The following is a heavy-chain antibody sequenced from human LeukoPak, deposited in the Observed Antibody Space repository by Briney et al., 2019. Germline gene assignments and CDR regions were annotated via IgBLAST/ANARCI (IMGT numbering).Heavy chain of an antibody. CDR2: INHSGST. D-gene: IGHD1-26*01. CDR1: GGSFSGYY. J-gene: IGHJ3*02. Sequence: SETLSLTCAVYGGSFSGYYWSWIRQPPGKGLEWIGEINHSGSTNCNPSLKSRVTISVDTSKNQFSLKLSSVTAADTAVYYCARRMRSQRGRCAFDIWGQGTMVTVSS. V-gene: IGHV4-34*01. CDR3: ARRMRSQRGRCAFDI.